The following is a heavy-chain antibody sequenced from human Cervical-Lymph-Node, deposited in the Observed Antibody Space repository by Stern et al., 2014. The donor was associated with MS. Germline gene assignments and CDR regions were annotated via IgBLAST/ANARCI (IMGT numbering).Heavy chain of an antibody. V-gene: IGHV1-69*06. CDR1: GGTFTSFS. CDR3: VLPSKVTTAAFDV. CDR2: IIPIFDTP. Sequence: QEKLVQSEAEVKKPGSSVNVSCKASGGTFTSFSINWVRQVPGKSLEWMGGIIPIFDTPNLAQKFKGRVTITADSSTSTVYMALNSLRSDDTAVYYCVLPSKVTTAAFDVWGRGTMVTVSS. J-gene: IGHJ3*01. D-gene: IGHD4-17*01.